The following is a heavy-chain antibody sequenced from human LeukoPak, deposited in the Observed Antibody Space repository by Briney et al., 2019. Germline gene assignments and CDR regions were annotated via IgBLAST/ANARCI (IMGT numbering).Heavy chain of an antibody. CDR3: ARGXXLXGSXSYYNSLPFGY. CDR1: GGSFSGYY. Sequence: SETLSLTCAVYGGSFSGYYWSWIRQPPGKGLEWIGEINHSGSTNYNPSLKSRVTISVDTSKNQFSLKLSSVTAADTAVYYCARGXXLXGSXSYYNSLPFGYWGQGTLVTVSS. J-gene: IGHJ4*02. V-gene: IGHV4-34*01. D-gene: IGHD3-10*01. CDR2: INHSGST.